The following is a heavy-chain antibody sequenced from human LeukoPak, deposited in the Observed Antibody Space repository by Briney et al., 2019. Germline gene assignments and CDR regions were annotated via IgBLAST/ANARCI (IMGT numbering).Heavy chain of an antibody. Sequence: GGSLRLSCAASGFTFGNYPMHWVRQAPGKGLEWVAVISYDGNEKHCADPVKGRFTISRDNSKNTLYLQMNNLRAGDTAVYSCAREGSSGFYHYWGQGILVTVSS. D-gene: IGHD3-22*01. V-gene: IGHV3-30-3*01. CDR3: AREGSSGFYHY. CDR2: ISYDGNEK. CDR1: GFTFGNYP. J-gene: IGHJ4*02.